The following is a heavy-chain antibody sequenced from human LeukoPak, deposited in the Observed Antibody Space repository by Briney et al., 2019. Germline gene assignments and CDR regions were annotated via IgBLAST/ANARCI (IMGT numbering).Heavy chain of an antibody. Sequence: QTLSLTCAISGDSVSNNNYAWNWIRQSPSSGREWLGWTYYRSQWHNDYARSVMSRISVDPDTSKNQFSLHLSSVTPDDTAVYYCAGGYAFDVWGQGTVVTVSS. CDR3: AGGYAFDV. J-gene: IGHJ3*01. V-gene: IGHV6-1*01. CDR1: GDSVSNNNYA. CDR2: TYYRSQWHN.